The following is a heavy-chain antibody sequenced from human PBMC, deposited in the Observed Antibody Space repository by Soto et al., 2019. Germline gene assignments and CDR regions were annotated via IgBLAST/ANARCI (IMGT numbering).Heavy chain of an antibody. D-gene: IGHD6-13*01. V-gene: IGHV3-49*03. Sequence: GGSLRLSCTTSGFTFGDYAMSWSRQAPGKGLEWVGVIRSKAYGATTDYAASVKGRFTISRDDSKSIAHLQMNSLKSEDTGVYYCTKYTYTSRYAYYGMDVWGHGTTVTVSS. J-gene: IGHJ6*02. CDR2: IRSKAYGATT. CDR3: TKYTYTSRYAYYGMDV. CDR1: GFTFGDYA.